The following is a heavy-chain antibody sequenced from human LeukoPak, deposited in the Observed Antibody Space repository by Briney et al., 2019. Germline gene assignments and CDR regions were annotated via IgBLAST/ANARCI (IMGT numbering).Heavy chain of an antibody. D-gene: IGHD2-2*01. Sequence: GGSLRLSCAASGFTFSDYTMNWVRQAPGKGLKWVSSISSSGNYIYYADSVKGRFTISRDNSKNTLYLQMNSLRAEDTAVYYCAKNKGPVVPAASLDYWGQGTLVTVSS. CDR1: GFTFSDYT. CDR2: ISSSGNYI. V-gene: IGHV3-21*04. CDR3: AKNKGPVVPAASLDY. J-gene: IGHJ4*02.